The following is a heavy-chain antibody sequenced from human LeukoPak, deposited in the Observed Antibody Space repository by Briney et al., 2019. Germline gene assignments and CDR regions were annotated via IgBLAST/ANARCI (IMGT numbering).Heavy chain of an antibody. D-gene: IGHD6-19*01. Sequence: SQTLSLTCAVSGGSISSGGYSWSWIRQPPGKGLEWIGYIYHSGSTYYNPSLKSRVTITVDRSKNQFSLKLSSVTAADTAVYYCARVGIAVAGLSIRPWPAIDPWGQGTLVTVSS. CDR1: GGSISSGGYS. V-gene: IGHV4-30-2*01. CDR3: ARVGIAVAGLSIRPWPAIDP. CDR2: IYHSGST. J-gene: IGHJ5*02.